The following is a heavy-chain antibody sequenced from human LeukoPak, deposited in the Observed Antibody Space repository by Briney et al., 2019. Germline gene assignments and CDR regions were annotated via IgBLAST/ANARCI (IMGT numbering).Heavy chain of an antibody. CDR1: GFTFGNYA. CDR2: ISGTGSST. CDR3: AKASAAIPQYCNS. D-gene: IGHD2-2*02. J-gene: IGHJ5*02. Sequence: GGSLRLSCEASGFTFGNYAMNWVRQAPGKGPEWVSTISGTGSSTYYADSAKGRFTISRDNSKDTLFLQLNSLTAADTAMYFCAKASAAIPQYCNSWGQGTLVTVSS. V-gene: IGHV3-23*01.